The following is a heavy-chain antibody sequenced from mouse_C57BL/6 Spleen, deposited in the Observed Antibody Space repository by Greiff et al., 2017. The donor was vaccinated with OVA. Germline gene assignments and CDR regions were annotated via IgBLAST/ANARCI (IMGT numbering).Heavy chain of an antibody. CDR1: GYSITSGYY. V-gene: IGHV3-6*01. CDR3: ARAPSNFAWFAY. CDR2: ISYDGSN. D-gene: IGHD4-1*01. Sequence: EVKLMESGPGLVKPSQSLSLTCSVTGYSITSGYYWNWIRQFPGNKLEWMGYISYDGSNNYNPSLKNRISITRDTSKNQFFLKLNSVTTEDTATYYCARAPSNFAWFAYWGQGTLVTVSA. J-gene: IGHJ3*01.